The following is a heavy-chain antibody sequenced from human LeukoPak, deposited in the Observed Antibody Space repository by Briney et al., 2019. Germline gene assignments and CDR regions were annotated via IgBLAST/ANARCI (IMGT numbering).Heavy chain of an antibody. CDR2: IYPGDFDT. CDR1: GYTFIGYY. D-gene: IGHD3-9*01. Sequence: KVSCKASGYTFIGYYMHWVRQMPGKGLEWMGIIYPGDFDTRYSPSFQGQVTISADKSISTAFLQWSSLKASDTAMYYCARLIAYNDILTGYLNAFDVWGQGTMVTVSS. CDR3: ARLIAYNDILTGYLNAFDV. J-gene: IGHJ3*01. V-gene: IGHV5-51*01.